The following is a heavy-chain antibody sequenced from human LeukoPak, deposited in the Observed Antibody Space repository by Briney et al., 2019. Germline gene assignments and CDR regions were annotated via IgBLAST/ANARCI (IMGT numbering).Heavy chain of an antibody. CDR2: IGISSGNT. J-gene: IGHJ4*01. V-gene: IGHV3-48*01. CDR3: ARDHRYAFDN. CDR1: GFNFIEYS. D-gene: IGHD5-12*01. Sequence: GRSLRLSCAASGFNFIEYSMNWVRQTPGKGRVWISYIGISSGNTKYADSVKVRFTISREQARNSLHLQMNSLRVEEPAVYYCARDHRYAFDNWGHGTLVTVSS.